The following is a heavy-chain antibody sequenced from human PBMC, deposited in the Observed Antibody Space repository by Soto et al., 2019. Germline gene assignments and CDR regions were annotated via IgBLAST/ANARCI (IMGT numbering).Heavy chain of an antibody. CDR3: TRSITGVSYADS. J-gene: IGHJ4*02. CDR1: GFTFSTYW. Sequence: EVQLVESGGVLVQPGGSLRLSCAASGFTFSTYWMHWVRQAPGKGLVWVSRINGDGSDTVYTDFVKGRFTSSRDNAKNTLYLQMNSLRAGDTAVYYCTRSITGVSYADSWGRGTLVTVSS. D-gene: IGHD2-2*01. V-gene: IGHV3-74*01. CDR2: INGDGSDT.